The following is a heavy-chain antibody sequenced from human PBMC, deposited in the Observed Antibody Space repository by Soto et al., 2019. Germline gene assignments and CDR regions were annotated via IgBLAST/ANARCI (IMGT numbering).Heavy chain of an antibody. CDR3: ARDRHNCNNAFDI. J-gene: IGHJ3*02. D-gene: IGHD1-20*01. CDR2: IKQDGSEK. CDR1: GFTFSSYW. Sequence: GGSLRLSCAASGFTFSSYWMSWVRQAPGKGLEWVANIKQDGSEKYYVDSVKGRFTISRDNAKNSLYLQMNSLRAEDTYVYYCARDRHNCNNAFDIWGQGTMVTVSS. V-gene: IGHV3-7*01.